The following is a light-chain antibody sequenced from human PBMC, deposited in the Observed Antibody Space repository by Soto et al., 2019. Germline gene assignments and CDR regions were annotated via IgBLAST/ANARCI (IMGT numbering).Light chain of an antibody. CDR2: GNG. V-gene: IGLV1-40*01. CDR1: NSDIGARNG. Sequence: QSVLTQPPSVSGAPGQRVTISCTGINSDIGARNGVHWYQQLPGRAPKLLIYGNGNRPSGVPVRFSVSKSGASASLAITGLQAEDDADYYCQSYDSEVIGLDVFGTGTKVTVL. CDR3: QSYDSEVIGLDV. J-gene: IGLJ1*01.